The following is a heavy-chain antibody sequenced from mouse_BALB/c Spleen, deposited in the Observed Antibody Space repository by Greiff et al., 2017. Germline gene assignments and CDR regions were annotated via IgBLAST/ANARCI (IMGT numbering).Heavy chain of an antibody. Sequence: EVHLVESGGGLVQPGGSRKLSCAASGFTFSSFGMHWVRQAPEKGLEWVAYISSGSSTIYYADTVKGRFTISRDNPKNTLFLQMTSLRSEDTAMYYCARSPIYYGSRYWYFDVWGAGTAVTVSS. CDR2: ISSGSSTI. V-gene: IGHV5-17*02. D-gene: IGHD1-1*01. CDR3: ARSPIYYGSRYWYFDV. J-gene: IGHJ1*01. CDR1: GFTFSSFG.